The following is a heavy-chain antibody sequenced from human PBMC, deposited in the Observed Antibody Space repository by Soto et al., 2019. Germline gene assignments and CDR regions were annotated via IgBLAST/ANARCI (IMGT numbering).Heavy chain of an antibody. V-gene: IGHV3-53*05. Sequence: HPGGSLRLSCSASGFLVGSNYMSWVRQAPGKGLEWVSSIYSGGGGTTFYSDSVKGRFTISRDNSRNTLYLQMNTLRTEDTAVYYCARTYYYNYFDYWGQGALVTVSS. CDR2: IYSGGGGTT. D-gene: IGHD3-10*01. CDR1: GFLVGSNY. CDR3: ARTYYYNYFDY. J-gene: IGHJ4*02.